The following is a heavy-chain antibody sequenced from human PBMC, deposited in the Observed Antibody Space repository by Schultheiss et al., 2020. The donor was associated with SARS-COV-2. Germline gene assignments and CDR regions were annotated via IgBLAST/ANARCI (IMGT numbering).Heavy chain of an antibody. V-gene: IGHV4-4*02. Sequence: SETLSLTCAVSGGSISSSNWWSWVRQPPGKGLEWIGEIYHSGSTNYNPSLKSRVTISVDKSKNQFSLKLSSVTAVDTAVYYCARTFADYYDSSGYYSSFLGYLGQGGLVTVAS. CDR2: IYHSGST. D-gene: IGHD3-22*01. CDR1: GGSISSSNW. CDR3: ARTFADYYDSSGYYSSFLGY. J-gene: IGHJ4*02.